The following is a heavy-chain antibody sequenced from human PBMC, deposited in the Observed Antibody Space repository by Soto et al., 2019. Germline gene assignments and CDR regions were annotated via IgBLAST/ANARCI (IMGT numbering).Heavy chain of an antibody. Sequence: GGSLRLSCAASGFTFSSHAMSWVRQAPGKGLEWVSAISGSGGSTYYAGFVKGRFTISGDNSKNMLYLQMNSLRADDIAVYFCAKEAPTTVTTYYVDYWGQGTRVTVSS. CDR1: GFTFSSHA. J-gene: IGHJ4*02. D-gene: IGHD4-17*01. CDR2: ISGSGGST. CDR3: AKEAPTTVTTYYVDY. V-gene: IGHV3-23*01.